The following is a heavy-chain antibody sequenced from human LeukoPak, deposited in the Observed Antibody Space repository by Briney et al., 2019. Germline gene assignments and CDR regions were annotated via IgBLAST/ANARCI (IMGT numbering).Heavy chain of an antibody. CDR3: ARDAATTVTTD. D-gene: IGHD4-11*01. V-gene: IGHV1-2*02. CDR2: INPNSGGT. J-gene: IGHJ4*02. Sequence: VASVKVSCKTSRYTFTGFYLHWVRQAPGQGLEWMGWINPNSGGTNYAQKFQGRVTMTRDTSISTAYMELSRLRSDDTAVYFCARDAATTVTTDWGQGTLVTVSS. CDR1: RYTFTGFY.